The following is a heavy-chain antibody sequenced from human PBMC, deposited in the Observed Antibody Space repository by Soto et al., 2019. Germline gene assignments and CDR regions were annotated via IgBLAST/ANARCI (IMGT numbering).Heavy chain of an antibody. CDR1: GFTFSSYA. V-gene: IGHV3-30-3*01. D-gene: IGHD6-19*01. J-gene: IGHJ3*02. Sequence: QVQLVESGGGVVQPGRSLRLSCAASGFTFSSYAMHWVRQAPGKGLEWVAVISYDGSNKYYADSVKGRFTISRDNSKNTLYLQMNSLRAEDTAVYYCARDGRLKRAVAGTGAFDIWGKGTMVTVSS. CDR3: ARDGRLKRAVAGTGAFDI. CDR2: ISYDGSNK.